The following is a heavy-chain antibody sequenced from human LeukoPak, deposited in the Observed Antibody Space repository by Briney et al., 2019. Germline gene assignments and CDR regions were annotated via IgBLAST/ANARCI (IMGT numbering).Heavy chain of an antibody. D-gene: IGHD6-19*01. J-gene: IGHJ4*02. CDR1: GLSFGDAW. CDR3: ASLGSGWYDFDY. V-gene: IGHV3-21*01. Sequence: GGSLRLSCAVSGLSFGDAWLCWVRQAPGKGLEWVSSISSSSSYIYYADSVKGRFTIPRDNAKNSLYLQMNSLRAEDTAVYYCASLGSGWYDFDYWDQGTLVTVSS. CDR2: ISSSSSYI.